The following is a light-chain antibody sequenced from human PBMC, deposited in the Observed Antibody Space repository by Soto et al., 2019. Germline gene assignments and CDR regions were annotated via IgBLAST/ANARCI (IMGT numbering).Light chain of an antibody. V-gene: IGKV3-20*01. J-gene: IGKJ1*01. CDR3: QQYGSSPWT. CDR1: QSVSSSY. Sequence: EIVLTQSPGTLSLSPGERDTLSCRASQSVSSSYLAWYQQKPGQAPRLLIYGASSRATGIPDRFGGSGSGTDFTLTITRLESEDFAVYYCQQYGSSPWTIGQGTKVDIK. CDR2: GAS.